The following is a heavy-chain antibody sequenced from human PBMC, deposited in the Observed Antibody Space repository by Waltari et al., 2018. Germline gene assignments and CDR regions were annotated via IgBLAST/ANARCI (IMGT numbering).Heavy chain of an antibody. D-gene: IGHD3-10*01. CDR2: FKGSGVRT. V-gene: IGHV3-23*01. Sequence: EAQLLESGGALVQPGGSLRLPCAASGFTFSTYGMSWVRQAPGKGLEWVAGFKGSGVRTSYAESVQGRFTISRDNSKNTLYLQMNSLRTEDTAVYYCAKGPYFGSGVGMDVWGQGTTVSVSS. J-gene: IGHJ6*02. CDR3: AKGPYFGSGVGMDV. CDR1: GFTFSTYG.